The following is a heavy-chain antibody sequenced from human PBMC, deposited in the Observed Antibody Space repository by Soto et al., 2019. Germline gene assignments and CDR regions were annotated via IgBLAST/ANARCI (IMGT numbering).Heavy chain of an antibody. CDR1: GYTFTSNG. V-gene: IGHV1-18*01. D-gene: IGHD2-2*01. Sequence: ASVKVSCKAFGYTFTSNGISWVLQAPGQGLEWIGWISAYNGNTAYAQEIQGRVTLTKDTSTSTAYMELRSLRSDDTAVYYCARQYCRTTSCLHYGMDVWGQGTTVTVSS. CDR2: ISAYNGNT. CDR3: ARQYCRTTSCLHYGMDV. J-gene: IGHJ6*02.